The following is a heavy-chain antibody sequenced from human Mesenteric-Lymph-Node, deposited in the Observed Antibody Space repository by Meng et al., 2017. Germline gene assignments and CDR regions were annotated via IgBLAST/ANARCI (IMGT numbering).Heavy chain of an antibody. CDR1: GGSISSSSYY. V-gene: IGHV4-39*07. CDR3: AVIAAAGMDHNDY. CDR2: IYYSGST. J-gene: IGHJ4*02. D-gene: IGHD6-13*01. Sequence: SETLSLACTVSGGSISSSSYYWGWNRQPPGKGLEWIGSIYYSGSTYYNPSLKSRVTISVDTSKNQFSLKLSSVTAADTAVYYCAVIAAAGMDHNDYWGQGTLVTVSS.